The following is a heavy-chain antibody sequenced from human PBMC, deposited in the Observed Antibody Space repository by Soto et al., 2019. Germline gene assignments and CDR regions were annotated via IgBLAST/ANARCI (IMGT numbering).Heavy chain of an antibody. V-gene: IGHV1-18*01. CDR2: ISAYNGNT. D-gene: IGHD3-10*01. Sequence: ASVKVSWKASGYTFTSYGIGWVRQAPGQGLEWMGWISAYNGNTNYAQKLQGRVTMTTDTSTSTAYMELRSLRSDDTAVYYCARRRRMVRGVIDNYYYYMDVWGKGTTVTAP. J-gene: IGHJ6*03. CDR1: GYTFTSYG. CDR3: ARRRRMVRGVIDNYYYYMDV.